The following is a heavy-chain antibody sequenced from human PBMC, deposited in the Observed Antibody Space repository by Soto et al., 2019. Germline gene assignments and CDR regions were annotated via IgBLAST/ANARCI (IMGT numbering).Heavy chain of an antibody. D-gene: IGHD3-22*01. J-gene: IGHJ4*02. CDR3: AKDDEDITMIVVVYRMGIDY. CDR1: GFTFSSYA. V-gene: IGHV3-23*01. Sequence: GGSLRLSCAASGFTFSSYAMSWVRQAPGKGLEWVSAISGSGGSTYYADSVKGRFTISRDNSKNTLYLQMNSLRAEDTAVYYCAKDDEDITMIVVVYRMGIDYWGQGTLVTVSS. CDR2: ISGSGGST.